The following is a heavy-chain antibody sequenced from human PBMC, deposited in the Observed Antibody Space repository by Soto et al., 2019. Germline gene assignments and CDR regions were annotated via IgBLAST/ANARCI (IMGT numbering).Heavy chain of an antibody. V-gene: IGHV3-48*02. Sequence: GGSLRLSCAASGFTFSSYSMNWVRQAPGKGLEWVSYISSSSSTIYYADSVKGRFTISRDNAKNSLYLQMNSLRDEDTAVYYCARTYYDFWSGYYHKNWGIDYWGQGTLVTVSS. CDR2: ISSSSSTI. D-gene: IGHD3-3*01. J-gene: IGHJ4*02. CDR1: GFTFSSYS. CDR3: ARTYYDFWSGYYHKNWGIDY.